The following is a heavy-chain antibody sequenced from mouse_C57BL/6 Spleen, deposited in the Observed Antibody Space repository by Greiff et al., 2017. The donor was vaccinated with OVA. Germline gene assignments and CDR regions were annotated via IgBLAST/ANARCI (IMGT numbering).Heavy chain of an antibody. Sequence: VPLPPSLPSLFPPFSSVKISCKASGYTFTDYYMNWVKQSHGKSLEWIGDINPNNGGTSYNQKFKGKATLTVDKSSSTAYMELRSLTSEDSAVYYCARLTIVTTVFDYWGQGTTLTVSS. CDR3: ARLTIVTTVFDY. CDR1: GYTFTDYY. V-gene: IGHV1-26*01. CDR2: INPNNGGT. J-gene: IGHJ2*01. D-gene: IGHD2-5*01.